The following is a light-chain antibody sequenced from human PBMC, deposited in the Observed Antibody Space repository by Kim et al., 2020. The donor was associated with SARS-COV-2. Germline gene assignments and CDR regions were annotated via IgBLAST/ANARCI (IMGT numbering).Light chain of an antibody. CDR2: SNN. Sequence: GQRVTISCSGSSSHIGSNTVNWYQQLPGTAPKLLIYSNNQRPSGVPDRFSGSKSGTSASLAISGLQSEDEADYYCAAWDDSLNVVVFGGGTQLTVL. J-gene: IGLJ2*01. V-gene: IGLV1-44*01. CDR3: AAWDDSLNVVV. CDR1: SSHIGSNT.